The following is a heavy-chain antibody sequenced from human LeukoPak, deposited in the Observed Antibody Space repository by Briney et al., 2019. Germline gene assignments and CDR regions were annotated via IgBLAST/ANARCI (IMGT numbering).Heavy chain of an antibody. CDR2: INAGNGNT. V-gene: IGHV1-3*01. J-gene: IGHJ4*02. Sequence: ASVKVSCKASGYTFTSYAMHWVRQAPGQRLEWMGWINAGNGNTKYSQKFQGRVTITRDTSASTAHMELSSLRSEDTAVYYCARDKGIAAAGLHYFDYWGQGTLVTVSS. CDR3: ARDKGIAAAGLHYFDY. D-gene: IGHD6-13*01. CDR1: GYTFTSYA.